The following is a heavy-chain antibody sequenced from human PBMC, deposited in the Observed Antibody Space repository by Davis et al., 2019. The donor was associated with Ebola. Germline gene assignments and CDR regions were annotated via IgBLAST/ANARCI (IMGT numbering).Heavy chain of an antibody. CDR2: INADGDNT. CDR3: AREIPVAPFDY. CDR1: GYTFTSYA. D-gene: IGHD6-19*01. V-gene: IGHV1-3*01. J-gene: IGHJ4*02. Sequence: AASVKVSCKASGYTFTSYAMNWVRQAPGQGLEWMGWINADGDNTKYSQKFQGRVTITRDTSASTTYMELSSLRSEDTAVYYCAREIPVAPFDYWGQGTLVTVSS.